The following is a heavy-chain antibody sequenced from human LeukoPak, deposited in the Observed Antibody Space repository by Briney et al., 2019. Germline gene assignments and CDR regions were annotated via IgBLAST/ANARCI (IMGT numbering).Heavy chain of an antibody. Sequence: SETLSLTCTVSGGSISGYYWNWVRQPAGKGLEWIGRIYTSGNTNYNPSLKSRVTMSVDTSKNQFSLKLSSVTAADTAVYYCARAGIAVAGNWFDPWGQGTLVTVSP. J-gene: IGHJ5*02. V-gene: IGHV4-4*07. CDR2: IYTSGNT. CDR1: GGSISGYY. CDR3: ARAGIAVAGNWFDP. D-gene: IGHD6-19*01.